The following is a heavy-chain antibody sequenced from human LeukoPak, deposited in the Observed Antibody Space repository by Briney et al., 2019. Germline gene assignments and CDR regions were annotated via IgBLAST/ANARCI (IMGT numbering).Heavy chain of an antibody. D-gene: IGHD1/OR15-1a*01. V-gene: IGHV4-59*01. CDR2: IYYSGST. J-gene: IGHJ5*02. Sequence: PSETLSLTCTVSGGSISSYYWSWIRQPPGKGLEWIGYIYYSGSTNYNPSLKSRVTISVDTSKNQFSLKLSSVTAADTTVYYCARISWEQPDSFDPWGQGTLVTVSS. CDR1: GGSISSYY. CDR3: ARISWEQPDSFDP.